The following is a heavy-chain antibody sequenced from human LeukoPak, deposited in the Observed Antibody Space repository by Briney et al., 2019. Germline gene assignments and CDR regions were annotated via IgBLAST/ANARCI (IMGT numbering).Heavy chain of an antibody. CDR1: GITFSSYA. J-gene: IGHJ4*02. CDR2: ISGDGGNT. Sequence: GGSLRLSCAASGITFSSYAMHWVRQAPGKGLEWVSLISGDGGNTYYADSVKGRFTISRDNSKNSLYLQMNSLRSEDTAFYYCAKDSSGYTFDYWGQGTLVTVSS. V-gene: IGHV3-43*02. CDR3: AKDSSGYTFDY. D-gene: IGHD3-22*01.